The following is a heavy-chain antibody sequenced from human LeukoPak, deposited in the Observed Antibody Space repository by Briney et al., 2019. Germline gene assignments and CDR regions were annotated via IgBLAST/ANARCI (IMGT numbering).Heavy chain of an antibody. J-gene: IGHJ4*02. CDR2: ISESGGST. D-gene: IGHD3/OR15-3a*01. CDR1: EITYNNYG. CDR3: AKRGVVIRVILVGFHKEAYYFES. Sequence: GGSLRLSCVVSEITYNNYGMTWVRQAPGKGLEWIAGISESGGSTKYADSVKGRFTISRDNPKNTLYLQMNSLRAEDTAVYFCAKRGVVIRVILVGFHKEAYYFESWGQGALVTVSS. V-gene: IGHV3-23*01.